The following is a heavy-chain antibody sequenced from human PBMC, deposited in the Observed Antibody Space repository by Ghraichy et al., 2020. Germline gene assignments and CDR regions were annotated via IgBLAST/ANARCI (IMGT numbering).Heavy chain of an antibody. CDR1: GGSFSGYY. CDR3: ARGGGIVVVVPAAIQGGRIWFDP. D-gene: IGHD2-2*01. CDR2: INHSGST. V-gene: IGHV4-34*01. Sequence: SQTLSLTCAVYGGSFSGYYWSWIRQPPGKGLEWIGEINHSGSTNYNPSLKSRVTISVDTSKNQFSLKLSSVTAADTAVYYCARGGGIVVVVPAAIQGGRIWFDPWGQGTLVTVSS. J-gene: IGHJ5*02.